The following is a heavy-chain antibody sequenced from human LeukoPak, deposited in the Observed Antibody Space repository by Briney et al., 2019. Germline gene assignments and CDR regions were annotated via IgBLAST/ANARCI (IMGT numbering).Heavy chain of an antibody. CDR1: GYTFTSYY. CDR2: IIPIFGTA. Sequence: SVKVSCKASGYTFTSYYMHWVRQAPGQGLEWMGGIIPIFGTANYAQKFQGRVTITADESTSTAYMELSSLKASDSAMYYCARTHLTKTGDYWGQGSLVTVSS. CDR3: ARTHLTKTGDY. J-gene: IGHJ4*02. D-gene: IGHD2-8*01. V-gene: IGHV1-69*13.